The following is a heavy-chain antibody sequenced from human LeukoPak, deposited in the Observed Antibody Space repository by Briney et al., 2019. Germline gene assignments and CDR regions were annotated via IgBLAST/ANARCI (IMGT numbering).Heavy chain of an antibody. D-gene: IGHD1-26*01. V-gene: IGHV3-48*02. CDR3: ARERVGAKDY. CDR1: GFTFSSYG. J-gene: IGHJ4*02. Sequence: PGGSLRLSCAASGFTFSSYGMSWVRQATGKGLEWVSYISSSSSMIYYADSVKGRFTISRDNAKNSLYLQMNSLRDEDTAVYYCARERVGAKDYWGQGTLVTVSS. CDR2: ISSSSSMI.